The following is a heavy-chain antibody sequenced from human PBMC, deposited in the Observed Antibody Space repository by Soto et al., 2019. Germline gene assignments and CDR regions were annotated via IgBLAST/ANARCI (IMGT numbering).Heavy chain of an antibody. CDR3: ARGGVFCSSTSCYHDY. V-gene: IGHV1-8*01. J-gene: IGHJ4*02. Sequence: QVQLVQSGAEVKKPGASVKVSCKASGYTFTSYDINWLRQATGQGLEWMGWMNPNSGNTGYAQKCQGRVTMTRNTSISTAYMELSSLRSEDTAVYYCARGGVFCSSTSCYHDYWGQGTLVTVSS. CDR2: MNPNSGNT. D-gene: IGHD2-2*01. CDR1: GYTFTSYD.